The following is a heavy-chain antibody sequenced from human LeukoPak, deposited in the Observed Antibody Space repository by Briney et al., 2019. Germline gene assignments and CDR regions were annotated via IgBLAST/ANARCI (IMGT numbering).Heavy chain of an antibody. J-gene: IGHJ4*02. D-gene: IGHD3-10*01. CDR1: GFTFSDYY. CDR2: ISDSGSTI. Sequence: GGSLRLSCAASGFTFSDYYMSWIRQAPGKGLEWVSYISDSGSTIYYSDSVKGRFTISRDNAENSLYLQMSSLRAEDTAIYYCARDSPFGSGIRNDFWGQGTLVTVSS. CDR3: ARDSPFGSGIRNDF. V-gene: IGHV3-11*04.